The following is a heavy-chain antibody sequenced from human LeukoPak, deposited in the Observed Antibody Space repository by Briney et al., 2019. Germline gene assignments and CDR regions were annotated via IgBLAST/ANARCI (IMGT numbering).Heavy chain of an antibody. V-gene: IGHV1-69*13. J-gene: IGHJ6*04. CDR2: IIPIFGTA. D-gene: IGHD3-9*01. Sequence: SVKVSCKASGGTFSSYAISWVRQAPGQGLEWMGGIIPIFGTANYAQKFQGRVTITADESTSTAYMELSSLRSEDTAVYYCASNPHYDILTGYYTLNYYYGMDVWGKGTTVTVSS. CDR3: ASNPHYDILTGYYTLNYYYGMDV. CDR1: GGTFSSYA.